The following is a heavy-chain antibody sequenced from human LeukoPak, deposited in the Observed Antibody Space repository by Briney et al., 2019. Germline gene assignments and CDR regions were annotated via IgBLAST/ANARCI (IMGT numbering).Heavy chain of an antibody. CDR2: ISYDGSNK. Sequence: GGSLRLSCAASGFTFSSYAMHWVRQAPGKGLEWVAVISYDGSNKYYADSVKGRFTISRDNSKNTLYPQMNSLRAEDTAVYYCASPLFPVQLEQTPFDYWGQGTLVTVSS. J-gene: IGHJ4*02. CDR3: ASPLFPVQLEQTPFDY. V-gene: IGHV3-30-3*01. D-gene: IGHD1-1*01. CDR1: GFTFSSYA.